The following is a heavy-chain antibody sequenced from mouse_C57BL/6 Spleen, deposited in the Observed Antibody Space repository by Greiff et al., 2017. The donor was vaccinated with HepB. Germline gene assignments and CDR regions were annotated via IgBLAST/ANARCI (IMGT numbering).Heavy chain of an antibody. J-gene: IGHJ1*01. CDR3: ARTGVGGYFDV. CDR2: ISDGGSYT. Sequence: EVQLVESGGGLVKPGGSLKLSCAASGFTFSSYAMSWVRQTPEKRLEWVATISDGGSYTYYPDNVKGRFTISRDNAKNNLYLQMSHLKSEDTAMYYCARTGVGGYFDVWGPGTTVTVSS. CDR1: GFTFSSYA. V-gene: IGHV5-4*01. D-gene: IGHD3-1*01.